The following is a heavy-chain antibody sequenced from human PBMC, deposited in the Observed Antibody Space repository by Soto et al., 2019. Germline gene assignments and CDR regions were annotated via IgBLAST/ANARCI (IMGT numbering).Heavy chain of an antibody. CDR2: IYSLGTT. D-gene: IGHD6-19*01. V-gene: IGHV4-4*02. Sequence: QVHLQESGPGLVTPSTTLSLTCSVSGDSVSSDYWWSWVRQSPGKGLEWIGEIYSLGTTNSNPALKSRVTISRDMSKNEVSLRLTSVRAADTAVYFCARSGEKWLGPVADYWGQGILVTVTS. J-gene: IGHJ4*02. CDR3: ARSGEKWLGPVADY. CDR1: GDSVSSDYW.